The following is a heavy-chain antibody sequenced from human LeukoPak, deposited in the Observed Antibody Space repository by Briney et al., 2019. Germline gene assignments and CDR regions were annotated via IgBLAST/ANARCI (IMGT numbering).Heavy chain of an antibody. Sequence: ASVKVSCKASGYTFTGYYMHWVRQAPGQGLEWMGWINPNSGGTNYAQKFQGWVTMTRDTSISTAYMELSRLRSDDTAVYYCARGDIRYFDWLSFDYWGQGTLVTVSS. CDR1: GYTFTGYY. D-gene: IGHD3-9*01. CDR3: ARGDIRYFDWLSFDY. J-gene: IGHJ4*02. V-gene: IGHV1-2*04. CDR2: INPNSGGT.